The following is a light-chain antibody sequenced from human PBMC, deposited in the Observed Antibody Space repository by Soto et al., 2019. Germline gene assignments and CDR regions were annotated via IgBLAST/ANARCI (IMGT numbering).Light chain of an antibody. CDR3: QQVNSYPSIT. J-gene: IGKJ5*01. CDR2: AAS. V-gene: IGKV1-39*01. CDR1: QSISSY. Sequence: DIQMTQSPSSLSASVGDRVTITCRASQSISSYLNWYQQKPGKAPKLLIYAASSLQSGVPSRFSGSGSGTDFTLTISSLQPEDFATYYCQQVNSYPSITFGQGTLLENK.